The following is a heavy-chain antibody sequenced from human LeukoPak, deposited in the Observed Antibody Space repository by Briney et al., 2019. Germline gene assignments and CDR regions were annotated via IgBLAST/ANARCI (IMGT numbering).Heavy chain of an antibody. Sequence: SQTLSLTCVISGDSVSSKNGAWNWIRQSPSRGLEWLGRTYYRSKWYNDYAESMEGRMTISQDTSKNQYSLHLNSVTPDDTAVYYCARDFGTTGWHTFDYWGQGTLVTVSS. J-gene: IGHJ4*02. CDR2: TYYRSKWYN. CDR1: GDSVSSKNGA. D-gene: IGHD6-19*01. V-gene: IGHV6-1*01. CDR3: ARDFGTTGWHTFDY.